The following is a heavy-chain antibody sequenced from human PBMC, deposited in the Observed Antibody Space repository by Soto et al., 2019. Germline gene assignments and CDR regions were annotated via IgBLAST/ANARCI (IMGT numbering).Heavy chain of an antibody. V-gene: IGHV4-31*03. J-gene: IGHJ5*02. CDR2: IYYSGRS. D-gene: IGHD5-18*01. Sequence: SETLSFPCTVSGGSISSGGYYWSWIRQHPGKGLEWIGYIYYSGRSSYNPSLKSRVTISVDTSKKQFSLTLSSVPAADWAVSYCAKATMTHPPVEYYRYGYEGWFAPWPLVSRVTVS. CDR1: GGSISSGGYY. CDR3: AKATMTHPPVEYYRYGYEGWFAP.